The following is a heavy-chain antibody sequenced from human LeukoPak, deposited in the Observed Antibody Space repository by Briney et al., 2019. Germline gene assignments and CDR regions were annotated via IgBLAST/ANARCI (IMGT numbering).Heavy chain of an antibody. J-gene: IGHJ2*01. D-gene: IGHD4-17*01. Sequence: GGSLRLSCAASGFTFSSYGMHWVRQAPGKGLEWVAFIRYDGSNKYYADSVKGRFTISRDNSKNTLYLQMNSLRAEDTAVYYCARDRLVENDYGDYDPFDWYFDLWGRGTLVTVSS. V-gene: IGHV3-30*02. CDR3: ARDRLVENDYGDYDPFDWYFDL. CDR2: IRYDGSNK. CDR1: GFTFSSYG.